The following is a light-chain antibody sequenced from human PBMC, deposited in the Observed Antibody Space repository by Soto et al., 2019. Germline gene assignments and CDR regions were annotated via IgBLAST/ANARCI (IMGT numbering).Light chain of an antibody. J-gene: IGKJ1*01. CDR1: QDISNS. V-gene: IGKV1-33*01. CDR2: DAS. Sequence: DIQMTQSPSSLSASVGPRVTITCQASQDISNSLHWYPQKPGKAPKLLIYDASNLETGVPSRFSGSGSGTDFTFTISSLQPEDIATYYCQQYDNLPRTFGQGTKVDI. CDR3: QQYDNLPRT.